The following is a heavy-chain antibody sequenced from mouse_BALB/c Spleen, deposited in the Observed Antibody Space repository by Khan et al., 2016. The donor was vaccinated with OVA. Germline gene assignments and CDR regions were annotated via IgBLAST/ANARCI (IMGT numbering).Heavy chain of an antibody. CDR3: ARGLNYYGSWFAY. V-gene: IGHV9-1*02. D-gene: IGHD1-1*01. CDR1: GYTFTNYG. CDR2: INTYTGEP. Sequence: QIQLVQSGPELKKPGETGKISCKTSGYTFTNYGMNWVKQAPGKALKWMGWINTYTGEPTYADDFKGRFAFSLETSASTAYLQINSLRNEDMATYFGARGLNYYGSWFAYWGQGTLLTVSA. J-gene: IGHJ3*01.